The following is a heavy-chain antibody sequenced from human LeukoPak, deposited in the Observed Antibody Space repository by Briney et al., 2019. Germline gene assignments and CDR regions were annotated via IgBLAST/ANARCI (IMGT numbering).Heavy chain of an antibody. CDR1: GFTFSSYG. CDR3: ARDRRLKSSTDFDY. Sequence: GGSLRLSCAASGFTFSSYGMHWVRQAPGKGLEWVAHIWYDGSNKYYGDSVKGRFTISRDSSKNTLYLQMNSLGAEDTAVYYCARDRRLKSSTDFDYWGQGTLVTVSS. J-gene: IGHJ4*02. CDR2: IWYDGSNK. D-gene: IGHD6-13*01. V-gene: IGHV3-33*01.